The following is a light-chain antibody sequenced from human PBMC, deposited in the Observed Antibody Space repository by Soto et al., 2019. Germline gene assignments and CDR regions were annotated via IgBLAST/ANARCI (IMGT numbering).Light chain of an antibody. V-gene: IGKV3-20*01. CDR2: GAS. CDR1: QSVSSNY. Sequence: ETVLTQSPGTLSLSPGERATLFCRASQSVSSNYLAWYQQKPGQAPRLLIYGASSRATGIPDRFSGSGAATDFTVAISRREPEDFAVYYCQQHGSSPPSWTFGQGTNVEIK. CDR3: QQHGSSPPSWT. J-gene: IGKJ1*01.